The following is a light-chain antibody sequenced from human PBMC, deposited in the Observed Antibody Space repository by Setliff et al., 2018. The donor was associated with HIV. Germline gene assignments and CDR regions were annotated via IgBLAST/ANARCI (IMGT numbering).Light chain of an antibody. V-gene: IGLV1-44*01. CDR3: ASWDDTLKVYV. Sequence: QSALTQPPSASGTPGRRVTISCSGSHSNIGTTTVNWYQRLPGAAPKLLIYTNSHRPSGVPDRFSGSKSGTSASLAISGLRSEDEAEYYCASWDDTLKVYVFGSGTKVTVL. J-gene: IGLJ1*01. CDR1: HSNIGTTT. CDR2: TNS.